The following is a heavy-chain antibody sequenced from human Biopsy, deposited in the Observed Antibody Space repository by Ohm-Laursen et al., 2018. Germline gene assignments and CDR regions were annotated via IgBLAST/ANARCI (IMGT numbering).Heavy chain of an antibody. D-gene: IGHD2-15*01. V-gene: IGHV3-74*01. CDR2: IKSVGSWT. CDR1: GFTFNAYW. J-gene: IGHJ6*02. Sequence: SLRLSCAASGFTFNAYWMYWVRQVPGKGLVWVSRIKSVGSWTNYADSVKGRFTISRDNAKNTLYLQMNSLRAEDTAVYYCVSFLKDLNMAVWGQGTTVTVSS. CDR3: VSFLKDLNMAV.